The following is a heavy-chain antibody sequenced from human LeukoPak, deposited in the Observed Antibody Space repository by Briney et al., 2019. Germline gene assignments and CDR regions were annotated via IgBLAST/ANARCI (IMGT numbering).Heavy chain of an antibody. CDR1: GFTFSSYA. CDR3: AKLVPSDDFWSGYLGWFDP. J-gene: IGHJ5*02. CDR2: ISGSGGSI. V-gene: IGHV3-23*01. Sequence: GGFLRLSCAASGFTFSSYAMSWVRQAPGKGLEWVSAISGSGGSIYYADSVKGRFTISRDNSKNTLYLQMNSLRAEDTAVYYCAKLVPSDDFWSGYLGWFDPWGQGTLVTVSS. D-gene: IGHD3-3*01.